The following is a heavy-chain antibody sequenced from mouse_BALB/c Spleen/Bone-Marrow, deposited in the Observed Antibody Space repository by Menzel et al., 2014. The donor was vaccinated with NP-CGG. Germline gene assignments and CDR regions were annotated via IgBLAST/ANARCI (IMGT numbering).Heavy chain of an antibody. J-gene: IGHJ2*01. CDR1: GYTFSSHW. D-gene: IGHD1-2*01. CDR3: ARRVTTANY. CDR2: ILPGSGST. V-gene: IGHV1-9*01. Sequence: VQLQQSGAELMKPGASVKISCKATGYTFSSHWIEWVKQRPGHGLEWIGEILPGSGSTNYNERFKGKATFTADTSSNTAYMQLSSLTSEDSAVYYCARRVTTANYWGQGTTLTVSS.